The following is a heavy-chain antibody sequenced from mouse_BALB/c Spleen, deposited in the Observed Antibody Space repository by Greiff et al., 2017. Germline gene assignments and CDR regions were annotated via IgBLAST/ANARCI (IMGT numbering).Heavy chain of an antibody. D-gene: IGHD1-1*02. J-gene: IGHJ1*01. CDR2: INPSNGGT. CDR3: TRGGLYGPWYFDV. Sequence: QVQLQQPGAELVKPGASVKLSCKASGYTFTSYYMYWVKQRPGQGLEWIGGINPSNGGTNFNEKFKSKATLTVDKSSSTAYMQLSSLTSEDSAVYYCTRGGLYGPWYFDVWGAGTTVTVSS. V-gene: IGHV1S81*02. CDR1: GYTFTSYY.